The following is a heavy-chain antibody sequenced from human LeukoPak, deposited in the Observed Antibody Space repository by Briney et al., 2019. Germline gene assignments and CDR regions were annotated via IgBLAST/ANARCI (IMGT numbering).Heavy chain of an antibody. Sequence: GGPLRLSCAASGFTFSNYWMHWVRQAPRKGLVWVSRINSDGSNTSYADSVKGRFTISRDNAKNTLYLQMNSLRAEDTAVYYCARVGYCSGGSCYGVDYWGQGILVTVSS. D-gene: IGHD2-15*01. CDR2: INSDGSNT. CDR3: ARVGYCSGGSCYGVDY. V-gene: IGHV3-74*01. J-gene: IGHJ4*02. CDR1: GFTFSNYW.